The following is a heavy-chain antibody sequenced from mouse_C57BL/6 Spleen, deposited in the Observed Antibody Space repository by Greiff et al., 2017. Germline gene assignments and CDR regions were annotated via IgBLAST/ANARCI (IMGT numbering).Heavy chain of an antibody. CDR3: VRGRYYGSSYDYYAMDY. Sequence: EVMLVESGGGLVQPKGSLKLSCAASGFTFNTYAMHWVRQAPGKGLEWVARIRSKSSNYATYYADSVKDRFTISRDDSQSMLYLQMNNLKTEDTAMYYCVRGRYYGSSYDYYAMDYWGQGTSVTVSS. CDR1: GFTFNTYA. V-gene: IGHV10-3*01. CDR2: IRSKSSNYAT. J-gene: IGHJ4*01. D-gene: IGHD1-1*01.